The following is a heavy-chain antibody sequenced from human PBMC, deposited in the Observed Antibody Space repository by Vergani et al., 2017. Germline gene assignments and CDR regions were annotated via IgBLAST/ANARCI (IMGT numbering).Heavy chain of an antibody. J-gene: IGHJ4*02. Sequence: EVQLVESGGGLVQPGGSLRLSCAASGFTVSSNYMSWVRQAPGKGLEWVSVIYSGGRTYYADSVKGRFTISRHNSKNTLYLQMNSLRAEDTAVYYCARGYAAAPYYFDYWGQGTLVTVSS. CDR1: GFTVSSNY. CDR3: ARGYAAAPYYFDY. CDR2: IYSGGRT. D-gene: IGHD6-13*01. V-gene: IGHV3-53*04.